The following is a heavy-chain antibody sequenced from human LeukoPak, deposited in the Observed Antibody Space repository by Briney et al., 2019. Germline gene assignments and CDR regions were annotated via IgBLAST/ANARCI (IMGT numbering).Heavy chain of an antibody. V-gene: IGHV3-21*01. CDR3: ARDPTTVVTGGYYFDY. CDR2: ISSSSSYI. CDR1: GFTFSSYS. D-gene: IGHD4-23*01. Sequence: GGSLRLSCAASGFTFSSYSMNWVRQAPGKGLEWVSSISSSSSYIYYADSVKGRFTISRDNAKNSLYLQMNSLRAEDTAVYYCARDPTTVVTGGYYFDYWGQGTLVTVSS. J-gene: IGHJ4*02.